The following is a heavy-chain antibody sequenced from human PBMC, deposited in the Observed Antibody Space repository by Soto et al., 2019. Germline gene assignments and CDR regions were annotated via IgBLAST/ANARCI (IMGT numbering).Heavy chain of an antibody. D-gene: IGHD3-10*01. V-gene: IGHV4-39*01. CDR1: GGSISSSSYY. CDR2: IYYSGST. Sequence: QLQLQESGPGLVKPSETLSLTCTVSGGSISSSSYYWGWIRQPPGKGLEWIGSIYYSGSTYYNPSLKSRVPIAVDTSKTQFSLKLTSVTAADTAVYYCATTYFFGSGSGYWGQGTLVTVSS. J-gene: IGHJ4*02. CDR3: ATTYFFGSGSGY.